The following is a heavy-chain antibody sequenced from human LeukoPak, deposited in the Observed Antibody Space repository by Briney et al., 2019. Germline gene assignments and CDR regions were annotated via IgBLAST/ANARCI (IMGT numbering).Heavy chain of an antibody. D-gene: IGHD6-19*01. Sequence: PGGSLRLSCAASGFTFSSYAMSWVRQAPGKGLEWVSAISGSGGSTYYADSVKGRFTISRDNSKNTLYLQMNSLRAEDTAVYYCAKDSGYSSGWSPYYFDYWGQGTLVTVSS. V-gene: IGHV3-23*01. CDR2: ISGSGGST. CDR3: AKDSGYSSGWSPYYFDY. CDR1: GFTFSSYA. J-gene: IGHJ4*02.